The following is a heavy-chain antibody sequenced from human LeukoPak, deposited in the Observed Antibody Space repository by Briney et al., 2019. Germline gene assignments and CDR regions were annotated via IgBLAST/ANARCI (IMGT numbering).Heavy chain of an antibody. D-gene: IGHD2-15*01. J-gene: IGHJ4*02. CDR1: GFNFSNYA. CDR3: AKARAAVVEAAINY. Sequence: GGSLRLSCAASGFNFSNYAMTWVRQVPGKGLEWVSSVNSNDRPYYADSVKGRFTISRDNSKNTLYLQMNTLRVEDTALYYCAKARAAVVEAAINYWGQGILVTASP. CDR2: VNSNDRP. V-gene: IGHV3-23*01.